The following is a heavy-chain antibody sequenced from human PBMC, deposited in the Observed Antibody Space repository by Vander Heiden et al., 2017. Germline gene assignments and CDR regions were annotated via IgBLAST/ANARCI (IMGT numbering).Heavy chain of an antibody. J-gene: IGHJ5*02. CDR3: ARDRDPYSSGWYGWFDP. V-gene: IGHV3-21*01. D-gene: IGHD6-19*01. CDR1: GLTFGSNS. Sequence: EVQLVEYGGGLVKPGGSLRLSCAASGLTFGSNSMIWVRQAPGKGLEWVSSISSSSSYIYYADSVKGRFTISRDNAKNSLYLQMNSLRAEDTAVYYCARDRDPYSSGWYGWFDPWGQGTLVTVSS. CDR2: ISSSSSYI.